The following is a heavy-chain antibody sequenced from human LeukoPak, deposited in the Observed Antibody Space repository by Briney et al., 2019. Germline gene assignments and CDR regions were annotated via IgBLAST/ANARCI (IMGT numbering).Heavy chain of an antibody. CDR2: INHSGSN. Sequence: SETLSLTCAVYGGSFSGYYWSWIRQPPGKGLEWIGEINHSGSNNYNPSLKSRVTISVDTSKNQFSLKLSSVTAADTAVYYCARGGCSSTSCYSLSYYFDYWGQGTLVTVSS. CDR1: GGSFSGYY. D-gene: IGHD2-2*02. V-gene: IGHV4-34*01. CDR3: ARGGCSSTSCYSLSYYFDY. J-gene: IGHJ4*02.